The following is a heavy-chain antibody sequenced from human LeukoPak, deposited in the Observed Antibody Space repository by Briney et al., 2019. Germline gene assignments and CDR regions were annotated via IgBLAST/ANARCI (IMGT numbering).Heavy chain of an antibody. V-gene: IGHV1-8*01. CDR1: GYSFTSCD. CDR2: MNPNSGNR. Sequence: ASVKVSCESSGYSFTSCDINWVRHGTGQGREWMGWMNPNSGNRGYAQKSQGRVNMTRHTSISTAYMELTSLKSDATAFYYCARVKKVPVAGTLPDFWGQGTRVTVAS. D-gene: IGHD6-19*01. CDR3: ARVKKVPVAGTLPDF. J-gene: IGHJ4*02.